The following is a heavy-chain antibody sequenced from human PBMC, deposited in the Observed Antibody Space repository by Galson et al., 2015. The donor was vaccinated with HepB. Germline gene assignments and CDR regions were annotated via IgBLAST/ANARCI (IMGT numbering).Heavy chain of an antibody. CDR2: IYYSGSTT. J-gene: IGHJ5*02. D-gene: IGHD3-10*01. CDR3: AREGGQRVRGVSVGFDP. Sequence: ETLSLTCTVSGGSMRSYYWSWIRQPPGKGLEWIGHIYYSGSTTNYNPSLKSRVTISVDTSKNQFSLTLTSVTVADTAVYYCAREGGQRVRGVSVGFDPWGQGTLVTVSS. V-gene: IGHV4-59*01. CDR1: GGSMRSYY.